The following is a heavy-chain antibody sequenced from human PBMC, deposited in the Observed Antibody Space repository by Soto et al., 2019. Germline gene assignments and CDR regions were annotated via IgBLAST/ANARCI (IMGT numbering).Heavy chain of an antibody. CDR1: GGSFSGYY. Sequence: SETLSLTCAVYGGSFSGYYWSWIRQPPGKGLEWIGEINHSGSTNYNPSLKSRVTISVDTSKNQFSLKLSSVTAADTAVYYCARGRGRDYIRRGVIAVDYWGQGTLVTVSS. CDR2: INHSGST. CDR3: ARGRGRDYIRRGVIAVDY. J-gene: IGHJ4*02. D-gene: IGHD2-21*01. V-gene: IGHV4-34*01.